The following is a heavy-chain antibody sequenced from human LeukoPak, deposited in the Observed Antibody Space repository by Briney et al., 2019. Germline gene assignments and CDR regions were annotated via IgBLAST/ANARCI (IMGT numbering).Heavy chain of an antibody. CDR1: GFTFSSYE. J-gene: IGHJ4*02. CDR2: ISSSGSTI. V-gene: IGHV3-48*03. CDR3: ARYDYVWGSYRYRGEFDY. D-gene: IGHD3-16*02. Sequence: PGGSLRLSCAASGFTFSSYEMNWVRQAPGKGLGWVSYISSSGSTIYYADSVKGRFTISRDNAKNSLYLQMNSLRAEDTAVYYCARYDYVWGSYRYRGEFDYWGQGTLVTVSS.